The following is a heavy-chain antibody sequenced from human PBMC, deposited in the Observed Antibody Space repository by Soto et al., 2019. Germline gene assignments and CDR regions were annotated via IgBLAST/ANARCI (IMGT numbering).Heavy chain of an antibody. J-gene: IGHJ6*03. CDR3: AHSYCSSTSCYYDYYYYMDV. D-gene: IGHD2-2*01. CDR1: GFSLSTSGVG. Sequence: QITLKESGPTLVKPTQTLTLTCTFSGFSLSTSGVGVGWIRQPPGKALEWLALIYWDDDKRYSPSLKSRLTIPKDTSKNQVVLTITNMDPVDTATYYCAHSYCSSTSCYYDYYYYMDVWGKGTTVTVSS. CDR2: IYWDDDK. V-gene: IGHV2-5*02.